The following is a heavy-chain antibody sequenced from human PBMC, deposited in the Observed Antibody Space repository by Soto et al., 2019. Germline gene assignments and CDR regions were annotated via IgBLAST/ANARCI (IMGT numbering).Heavy chain of an antibody. CDR1: GGSISSYY. CDR2: IYYSGST. D-gene: IGHD4-17*01. Sequence: QVQLQESGPGLVKPSETLSLTCTVSGGSISSYYWSWIRQPPGKGLEWIGYIYYSGSTNYNPSLKSRVTISVDTSKNQFSLKLSSVTAADTAVYYCAIPYGDYVGDAFDIWGQGTMVTVSS. V-gene: IGHV4-59*01. J-gene: IGHJ3*02. CDR3: AIPYGDYVGDAFDI.